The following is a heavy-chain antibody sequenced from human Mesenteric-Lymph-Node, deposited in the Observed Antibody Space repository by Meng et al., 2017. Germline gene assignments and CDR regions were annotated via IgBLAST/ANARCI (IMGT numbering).Heavy chain of an antibody. V-gene: IGHV3-21*01. Sequence: GESLKISCAASGFTFSSYAMHWVRLAPGKGLEWVLSISSSSAYIFYAHSVKGRFTISRDNAKNSLYLQMNSLRAEDTAVYYCVRGIERGYYRGGSCYYGHFWGQGTLVTVSS. J-gene: IGHJ4*02. CDR3: VRGIERGYYRGGSCYYGHF. CDR1: GFTFSSYA. D-gene: IGHD2-15*01. CDR2: ISSSSAYI.